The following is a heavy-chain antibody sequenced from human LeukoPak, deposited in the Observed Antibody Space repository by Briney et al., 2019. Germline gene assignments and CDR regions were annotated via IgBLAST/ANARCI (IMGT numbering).Heavy chain of an antibody. D-gene: IGHD3-16*01. CDR1: GGSISSYY. Sequence: SETLSLTCTVSGGSISSYYWSWIRQPPGKGLEWIGYIYYSGSTNYNPSLKSRVTISVDTSKNQFSLKLSSVTAADTAVYYCARGGVDWFDPWGQGTLVTVSS. V-gene: IGHV4-59*01. J-gene: IGHJ5*02. CDR2: IYYSGST. CDR3: ARGGVDWFDP.